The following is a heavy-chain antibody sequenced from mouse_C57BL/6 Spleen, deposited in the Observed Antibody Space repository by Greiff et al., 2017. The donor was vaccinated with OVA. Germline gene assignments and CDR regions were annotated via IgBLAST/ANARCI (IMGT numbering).Heavy chain of an antibody. CDR2: IGPGSGST. Sequence: QVQLQQSGAELVKPGASVKISCKASGYTFTDYYIHWVKQRPGQGLEWIGKIGPGSGSTYYNEKFKGKATLTADKSSSTAYMQLSSLTSEDSAVYYCATGQYDYGEEYYFDYWGQGTTLTVSS. CDR3: ATGQYDYGEEYYFDY. J-gene: IGHJ2*01. V-gene: IGHV1-77*01. D-gene: IGHD2-4*01. CDR1: GYTFTDYY.